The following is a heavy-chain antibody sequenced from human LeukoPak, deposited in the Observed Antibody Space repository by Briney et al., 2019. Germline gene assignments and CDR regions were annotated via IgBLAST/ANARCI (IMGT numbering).Heavy chain of an antibody. J-gene: IGHJ4*02. V-gene: IGHV4-59*01. Sequence: SETLSLTCTVSGGSISTYYWSWIRQPPGKGLEWIGHIYNSGSTNYSPSLKSRVTISVDTSKNQFSLKLSSVTAADTAVYYCASGGAGTHFDYWGQGTLVTVSS. CDR1: GGSISTYY. CDR3: ASGGAGTHFDY. CDR2: IYNSGST. D-gene: IGHD3-16*01.